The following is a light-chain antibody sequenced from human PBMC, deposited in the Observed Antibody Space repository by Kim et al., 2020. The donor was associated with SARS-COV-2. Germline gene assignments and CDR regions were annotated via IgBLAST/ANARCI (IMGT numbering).Light chain of an antibody. J-gene: IGKJ4*01. CDR1: QSITNTL. Sequence: EIVLTQSPGTVSLSPGERVILSCRASQSITNTLFAWYQQKPGQAPRLLIYGISARATGIPDRFSGSGSGTDFTLTITRLEPGDSAVYYCQQFGSAPLTFGGGTKVDIK. CDR3: QQFGSAPLT. CDR2: GIS. V-gene: IGKV3-20*01.